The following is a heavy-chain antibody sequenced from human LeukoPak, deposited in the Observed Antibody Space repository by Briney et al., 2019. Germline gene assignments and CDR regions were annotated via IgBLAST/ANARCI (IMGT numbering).Heavy chain of an antibody. CDR1: RFTFSSYG. CDR3: ARDPLPGYYDSSGYPPGFDY. V-gene: IGHV3-33*01. CDR2: IWSDGSNK. J-gene: IGHJ4*02. D-gene: IGHD3-22*01. Sequence: ESGGGVVQPGRSLRLSCAASRFTFSSYGMHWVRQAPGKGLEWVAIIWSDGSNKYYADSVKGRFTISRDNSKNTLYLQMNSLRAEDTAMYYCARDPLPGYYDSSGYPPGFDYWGQGTLVTVSS.